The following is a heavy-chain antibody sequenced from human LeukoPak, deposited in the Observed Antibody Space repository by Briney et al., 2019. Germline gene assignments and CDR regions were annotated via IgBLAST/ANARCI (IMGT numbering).Heavy chain of an antibody. V-gene: IGHV3-30*02. CDR1: GLTFSTCG. CDR3: AKDRSYYDSGGYRNFDY. D-gene: IGHD3-22*01. J-gene: IGHJ4*02. Sequence: GGSLRLSCAAPGLTFSTCGMHWVRQAPGKGLEWVAFIRYDGSNKYYADSVKGRFIISRDNSENTLSLQMNSPRAEDTAVYYCAKDRSYYDSGGYRNFDYWGQGTLVTVSS. CDR2: IRYDGSNK.